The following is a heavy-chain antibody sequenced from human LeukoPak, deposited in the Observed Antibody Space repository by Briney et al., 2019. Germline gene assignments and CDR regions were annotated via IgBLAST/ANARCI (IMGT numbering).Heavy chain of an antibody. Sequence: GGSLRLSCAASGFTFSSYGMHWVRQAPGKGLEWVAFIRYDGSNKYYADSVKGRFTISRDNSKNTLYLQMNSLRAEDTAVYYCAKDEGDITIFGVVENWFDPWGQGTLVTVSS. CDR2: IRYDGSNK. V-gene: IGHV3-30*02. CDR1: GFTFSSYG. J-gene: IGHJ5*02. CDR3: AKDEGDITIFGVVENWFDP. D-gene: IGHD3-3*01.